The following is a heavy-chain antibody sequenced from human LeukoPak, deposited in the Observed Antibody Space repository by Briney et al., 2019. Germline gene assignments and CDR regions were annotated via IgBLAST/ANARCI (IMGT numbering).Heavy chain of an antibody. CDR2: IYNSGST. CDR1: GYSISSGHY. J-gene: IGHJ5*02. D-gene: IGHD6-13*01. Sequence: NPSETLSLTCTVSGYSISSGHYWGWIRQPPGKGLEWIGSIYNSGSTYYNPSLKSRVTISVDTSKNQFSLKLRSVTAADTAMYYCARAYSSSWYYNWFDPWGQGTLVTVSS. CDR3: ARAYSSSWYYNWFDP. V-gene: IGHV4-38-2*02.